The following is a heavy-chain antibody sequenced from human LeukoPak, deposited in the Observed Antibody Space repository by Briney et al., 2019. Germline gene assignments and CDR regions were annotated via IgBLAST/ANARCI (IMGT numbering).Heavy chain of an antibody. V-gene: IGHV4-61*01. CDR3: ARDPLPIAAAGPYFDY. J-gene: IGHJ4*02. CDR1: GGSISSSSYY. D-gene: IGHD6-13*01. CDR2: IYYSGST. Sequence: SETLSLTCTVSGGSISSSSYYWSWIRQPPGKGLEWIGYIYYSGSTNYNPSLKSRVTISVDTSKNQFSLKLSSVTAADTAVYYCARDPLPIAAAGPYFDYWGQGTLVTVSS.